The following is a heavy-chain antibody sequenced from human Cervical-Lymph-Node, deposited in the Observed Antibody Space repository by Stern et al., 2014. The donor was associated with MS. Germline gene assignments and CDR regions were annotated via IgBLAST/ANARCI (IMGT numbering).Heavy chain of an antibody. CDR3: ATSRGDDWFGLQY. Sequence: VQLVQAGAEVKQPGESLKISCKGSGYSFSGLWSGGGRQMPGKGLEWMGIIYPGDSDTRYSPSFRGQVTISADKSISTAYLQWSSLKASDSAMYYCATSRGDDWFGLQYWGQGTLVTVSS. CDR2: IYPGDSDT. J-gene: IGHJ4*02. V-gene: IGHV5-51*01. D-gene: IGHD2-21*02. CDR1: GYSFSGLW.